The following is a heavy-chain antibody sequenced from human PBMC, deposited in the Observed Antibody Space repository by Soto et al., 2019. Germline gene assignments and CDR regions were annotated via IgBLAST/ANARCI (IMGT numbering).Heavy chain of an antibody. CDR2: ISSSGDGT. Sequence: PGGSLRLSCEASGFTFSTYAMTWVRQAPGKGLEWVSIISSSGDGTYYVDSVKGRFTISSDNSRNTLNLQMNSLRAEDTAVSYCAKNGDFWSWGMDVWGQGTTVTSP. D-gene: IGHD3-3*01. CDR3: AKNGDFWSWGMDV. J-gene: IGHJ6*02. CDR1: GFTFSTYA. V-gene: IGHV3-23*01.